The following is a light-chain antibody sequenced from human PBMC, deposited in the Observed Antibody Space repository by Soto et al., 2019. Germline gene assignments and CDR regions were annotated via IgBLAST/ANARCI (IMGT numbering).Light chain of an antibody. Sequence: EIVMTQSPVILSVSPGERATLSCRASQNVNSDLAWYQQKPGQAPRILIYGASTRATDIPARISGSVSGTDFTLTINGLQSEDFAVYYCQQYNKWPPLYTFGQGTKLEIK. J-gene: IGKJ2*01. CDR2: GAS. CDR3: QQYNKWPPLYT. CDR1: QNVNSD. V-gene: IGKV3-15*01.